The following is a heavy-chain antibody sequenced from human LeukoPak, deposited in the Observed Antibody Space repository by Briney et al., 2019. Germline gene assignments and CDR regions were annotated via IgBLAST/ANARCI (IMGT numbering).Heavy chain of an antibody. V-gene: IGHV3-21*01. CDR3: ARDIAPAGLFFDY. CDR1: GFTFSTYS. Sequence: GGSLRLSCVASGFTFSTYSMNWVRQAPGKGLEWVSSISSSSFYINYADSVKGRFTISRDNAENSLFLQMNSLRAEDTAVYYCARDIAPAGLFFDYWGQGTLVTVSS. CDR2: ISSSSFYI. J-gene: IGHJ4*02. D-gene: IGHD6-13*01.